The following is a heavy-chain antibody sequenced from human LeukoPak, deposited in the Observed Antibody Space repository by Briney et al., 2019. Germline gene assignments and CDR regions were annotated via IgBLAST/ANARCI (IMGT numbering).Heavy chain of an antibody. CDR1: GFTFDDYA. J-gene: IGHJ6*02. Sequence: GGSLRLSCAASGFTFDDYAMHWVRHAPGKGLEWVSGISWNSGSIGYADSVKGRFTISRDNAKNSLYLQMNSLRAEDTALYYCSKDIIIGASTTFVETPYYYYYGMDVWGQGTTVTVSS. CDR3: SKDIIIGASTTFVETPYYYYYGMDV. CDR2: ISWNSGSI. D-gene: IGHD2/OR15-2a*01. V-gene: IGHV3-9*01.